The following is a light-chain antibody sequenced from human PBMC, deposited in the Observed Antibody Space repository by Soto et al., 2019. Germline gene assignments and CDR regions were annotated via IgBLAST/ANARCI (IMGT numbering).Light chain of an antibody. CDR1: QSIAGF. CDR3: QQSFNNPT. V-gene: IGKV1-39*01. Sequence: DIQMTQSPSSLSASVGDRVTIACRASQSIAGFLNWYRQKPGKAPELLIYATSNLHSGVTPRFSGSGSGADFNLTSSSLQPEDCATYFCQQSFNNPTFGPGTKVDVK. J-gene: IGKJ3*01. CDR2: ATS.